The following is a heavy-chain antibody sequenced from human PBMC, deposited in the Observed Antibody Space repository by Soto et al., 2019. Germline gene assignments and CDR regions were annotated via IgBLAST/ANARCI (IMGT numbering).Heavy chain of an antibody. J-gene: IGHJ5*02. CDR3: AKGEVWEYQLQRGSFDH. CDR2: ISYDGSNK. CDR1: GFTVISYG. V-gene: IGHV3-30*18. D-gene: IGHD2-2*01. Sequence: GALRLSCEASGFTVISYGMHFFRQSPFKWLEWVAVISYDGSNKYYADSVKGRFTISRDNSKNTLYLQMNSLRAEDTAVYYCAKGEVWEYQLQRGSFDHWGQGTLVTVSS.